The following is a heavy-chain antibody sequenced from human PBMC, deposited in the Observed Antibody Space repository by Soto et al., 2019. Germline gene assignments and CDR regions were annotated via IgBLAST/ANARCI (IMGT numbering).Heavy chain of an antibody. CDR3: ARDGAAANSYYYYGMDV. CDR1: GFTFSSYW. Sequence: PGGSLRLSCAASGFTFSSYWMHWVRQAPGKGLVWVSRINSDGSSTSYADSVKGRFTISRDNAKNTLYLQMNSLRAEDTAVYYCARDGAAANSYYYYGMDVWGQGTTVTVSS. CDR2: INSDGSST. J-gene: IGHJ6*02. D-gene: IGHD6-13*01. V-gene: IGHV3-74*01.